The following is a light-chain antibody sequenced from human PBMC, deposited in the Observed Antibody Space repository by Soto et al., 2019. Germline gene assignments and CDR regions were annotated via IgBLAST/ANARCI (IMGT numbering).Light chain of an antibody. J-gene: IGLJ1*01. V-gene: IGLV2-11*01. CDR2: DVI. Sequence: QSALTQPRSVSGSPGQSVTISCTGTSSDVGGYYYVSWYQQHPGKAPKVMIYDVIKRPSGVPDRFSGSKSGNTASLTISGLQAEDEADYYCAAWDDSLNGYVFGAGTKVTVL. CDR1: SSDVGGYYY. CDR3: AAWDDSLNGYV.